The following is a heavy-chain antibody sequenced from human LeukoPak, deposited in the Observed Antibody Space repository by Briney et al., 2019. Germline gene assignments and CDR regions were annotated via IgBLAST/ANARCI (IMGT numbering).Heavy chain of an antibody. CDR1: GGSFSGYY. CDR3: ARPYYDFWSGYYFY. J-gene: IGHJ4*02. V-gene: IGHV4-34*01. D-gene: IGHD3-3*01. Sequence: PSETLSLTCAVYGGSFSGYYWSWIRQAPGKGLEWIGEINHSGSTNYNPSLKSRVTISVDTSKNQFSLKLSSVTAADTAVYYCARPYYDFWSGYYFYWGQGTLVTVSS. CDR2: INHSGST.